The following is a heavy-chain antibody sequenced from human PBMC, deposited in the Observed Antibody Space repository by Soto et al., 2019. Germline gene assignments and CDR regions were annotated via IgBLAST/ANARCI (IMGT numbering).Heavy chain of an antibody. D-gene: IGHD2-2*01. Sequence: QVQLVQSGPEMKKPGASVKVSCKGFGYSFMKYGINWVRQAPGQGLEWVGWISTYSGDTHSAQKFHGRLTLSTDTAASTAYMELRILRSADTSLYYCAREASVITPAAQPSRFDSWGQGSLVTVSS. CDR1: GYSFMKYG. CDR2: ISTYSGDT. J-gene: IGHJ4*02. V-gene: IGHV1-18*01. CDR3: AREASVITPAAQPSRFDS.